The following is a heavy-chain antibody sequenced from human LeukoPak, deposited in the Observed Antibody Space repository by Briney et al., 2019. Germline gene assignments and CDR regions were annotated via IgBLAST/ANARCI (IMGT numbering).Heavy chain of an antibody. J-gene: IGHJ4*02. Sequence: SETLSLTCTVSGGSISSYYWSWIRQPAGKGLEWIGRIYSTGSTNYNSSLKSRVTMSVDTSKNQFSLRLRSVTAADTAVYYCARQIASAGTAGFDFWGQGALVTVSS. D-gene: IGHD6-13*01. CDR3: ARQIASAGTAGFDF. CDR1: GGSISSYY. CDR2: IYSTGST. V-gene: IGHV4-4*07.